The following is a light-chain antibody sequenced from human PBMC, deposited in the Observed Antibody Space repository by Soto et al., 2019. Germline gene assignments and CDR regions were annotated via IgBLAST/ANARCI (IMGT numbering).Light chain of an antibody. CDR1: HDISTW. CDR3: QQLYTFPFA. J-gene: IGKJ5*01. CDR2: EAS. V-gene: IGKV1-9*01. Sequence: DIQLTKLPSLLSPLLENRVTTLARASHDISTWLAWYQQKPGKAPKLLIYEASTLQSGVPSRFSGSGSGTEFTLTISGLLPEDFAAYHCQQLYTFPFAFGQGTRLEIK.